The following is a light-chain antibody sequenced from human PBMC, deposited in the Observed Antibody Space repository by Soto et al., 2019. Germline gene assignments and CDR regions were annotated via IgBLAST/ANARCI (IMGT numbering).Light chain of an antibody. CDR2: DAS. V-gene: IGKV3-11*01. J-gene: IGKJ5*01. CDR3: QERSKWPSIT. CDR1: QSVNTN. Sequence: RVMTQSPATLSLSAGEGATLSCRASQSVNTNLAWYQQKPGQAPRLVIYDASHRATGTPARFSGSGSGTDFTLTISNLEFEDFAVYYCQERSKWPSITFGQGTRLEIK.